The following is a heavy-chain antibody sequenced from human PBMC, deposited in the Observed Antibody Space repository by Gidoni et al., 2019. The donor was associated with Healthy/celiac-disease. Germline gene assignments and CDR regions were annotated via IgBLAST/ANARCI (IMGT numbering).Heavy chain of an antibody. D-gene: IGHD7-27*01. Sequence: EVQLVESGGGLIQPGGSLRLSCAASGFTVSSIYMSLVRQAPGKGLEWVSVIYGGGSTYYADSVKGRFTISRDNSKNTLYLQMNSLRAEETAVYYCARDRRNWGMHYYGMDVWGQGTTVTVSS. V-gene: IGHV3-53*01. J-gene: IGHJ6*02. CDR3: ARDRRNWGMHYYGMDV. CDR1: GFTVSSIY. CDR2: IYGGGST.